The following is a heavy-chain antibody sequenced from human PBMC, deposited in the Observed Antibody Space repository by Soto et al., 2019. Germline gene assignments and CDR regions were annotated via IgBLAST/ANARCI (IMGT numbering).Heavy chain of an antibody. CDR1: GFTFSSYS. J-gene: IGHJ4*02. D-gene: IGHD6-13*01. V-gene: IGHV3-21*01. Sequence: EVQLVESGGGLVKPGGSLRLSCAASGFTFSSYSMNWVRQAPGKGLEWVSSISSSSSYIYYADSVKGRFTISRDNAKNSLYLQVNSLRAEYTAVYYCAREGIAAALDYWGQGTLLTVSS. CDR2: ISSSSSYI. CDR3: AREGIAAALDY.